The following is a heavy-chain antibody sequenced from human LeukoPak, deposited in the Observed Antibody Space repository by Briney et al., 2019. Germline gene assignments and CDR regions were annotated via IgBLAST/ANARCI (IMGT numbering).Heavy chain of an antibody. CDR1: GFTFSSYW. D-gene: IGHD1-26*01. J-gene: IGHJ4*02. CDR2: INSDGTTT. Sequence: GGSLRLSCAASGFTFSSYWMHWVRQAPGKGLVWVSRINSDGTTTSYADSVKGRFTISRDNAKNTLSLQMNSLRGEDTAVYFCARRAYSGSYYYFDNWGQGTLVTVSS. CDR3: ARRAYSGSYYYFDN. V-gene: IGHV3-74*01.